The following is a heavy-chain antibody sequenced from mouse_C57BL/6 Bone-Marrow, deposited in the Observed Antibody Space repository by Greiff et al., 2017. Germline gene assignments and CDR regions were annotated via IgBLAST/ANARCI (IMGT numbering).Heavy chain of an antibody. D-gene: IGHD1-1*01. CDR3: ARDATTVVATD. V-gene: IGHV5-4*01. CDR2: ISDGGSYT. J-gene: IGHJ2*01. CDR1: GFTFSSYA. Sequence: EVKLEESGGGLVKPGGSLKLSCAASGFTFSSYAMSWVRQTPEKRLEWVATISDGGSYTYYPDNVKGRFTISRDNAKNNLYLQMSHLKSEDTAMYYCARDATTVVATDWGQGTTLTVSS.